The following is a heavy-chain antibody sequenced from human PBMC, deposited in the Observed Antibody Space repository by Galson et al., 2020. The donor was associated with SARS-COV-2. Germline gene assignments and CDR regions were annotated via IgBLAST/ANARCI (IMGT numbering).Heavy chain of an antibody. CDR2: VRSKSHGETT. D-gene: IGHD3-9*01. CDR3: AIDYDLSTGYYGYYFDS. CDR1: GFTFADYV. V-gene: IGHV3-49*04. J-gene: IGHJ4*02. Sequence: GESLKLYCTGSGFTFADYVMSWVRQTPEKGLEWIGFVRSKSHGETTQYAASVNGRFSISRDDSKRIAYLQMNSLKSEDTAMYYCAIDYDLSTGYYGYYFDSWGQGTLVTVSS.